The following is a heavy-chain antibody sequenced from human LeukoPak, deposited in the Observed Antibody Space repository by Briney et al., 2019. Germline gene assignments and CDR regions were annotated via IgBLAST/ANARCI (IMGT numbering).Heavy chain of an antibody. CDR3: AKGRSAVLLWFGEFS. CDR2: ISGSGGST. Sequence: PGGSLRLSCAASGFTFSSYAMSWVRQAPGKGLEWVSDISGSGGSTYYADSVKGRFTISRDNSKNTLYLQMNSLRAEDTAVYYCAKGRSAVLLWFGEFSWGQGTLVTVSS. J-gene: IGHJ5*02. D-gene: IGHD3-10*01. CDR1: GFTFSSYA. V-gene: IGHV3-23*01.